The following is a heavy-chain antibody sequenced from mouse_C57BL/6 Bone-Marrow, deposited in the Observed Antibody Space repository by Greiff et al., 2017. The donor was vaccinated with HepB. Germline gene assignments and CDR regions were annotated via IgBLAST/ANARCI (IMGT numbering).Heavy chain of an antibody. Sequence: QVQLKESGPELVKPGASVKISCKASGYAFSSSWMNWVKQRPGKGLEWIGRIYPGDGDTNYNGKFKGKATLTADKSSSTAYMQLSSLTSEDSAVYFCARPLTAQATTWFAYWGQGTLVTVSA. V-gene: IGHV1-82*01. D-gene: IGHD3-2*02. J-gene: IGHJ3*01. CDR2: IYPGDGDT. CDR1: GYAFSSSW. CDR3: ARPLTAQATTWFAY.